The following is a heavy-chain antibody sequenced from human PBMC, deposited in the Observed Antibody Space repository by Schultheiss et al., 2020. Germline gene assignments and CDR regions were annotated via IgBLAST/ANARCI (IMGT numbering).Heavy chain of an antibody. V-gene: IGHV4-31*03. CDR1: GGSISSGGYY. J-gene: IGHJ4*02. D-gene: IGHD6-6*01. Sequence: SETLSLTCTVSGGSISSGGYYWSWIRQHPGKGLEWIGYIYYSGSTYYNPSLKSRVTISVDTSKNQFSLKLSSVTAADTAVYYCARTEAARAGFDYWGQGTLVTVSS. CDR3: ARTEAARAGFDY. CDR2: IYYSGST.